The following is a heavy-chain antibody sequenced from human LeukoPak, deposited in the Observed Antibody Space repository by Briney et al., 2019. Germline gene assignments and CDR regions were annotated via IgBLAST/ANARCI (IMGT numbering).Heavy chain of an antibody. CDR1: GFTFSTYW. Sequence: GGSLRLSCTASGFTFSTYWMSWVRQAPGKGLEWVANINQDGSQKHYVDSVTGRFTISRDNAKNSLYLQVSSLRDEDTAVYYCAREVGSPAVRSAFDLWGQGTMVTVSS. CDR3: AREVGSPAVRSAFDL. CDR2: INQDGSQK. J-gene: IGHJ3*01. V-gene: IGHV3-7*01. D-gene: IGHD2-15*01.